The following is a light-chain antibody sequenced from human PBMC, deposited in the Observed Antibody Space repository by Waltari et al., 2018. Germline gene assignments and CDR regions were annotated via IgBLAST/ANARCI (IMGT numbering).Light chain of an antibody. V-gene: IGLV2-14*03. CDR2: NVS. CDR1: SRDVGGHKE. J-gene: IGLJ2*01. CDR3: CSYTGSRTRVV. Sequence: QSALTQPASVSGSPGQSIAISCTGTSRDVGGHKEVSWYQQHPGEAPKLIIYNVSNRPSGVSNRFSGSKSGNTASLTISGLQAEDEAEYYCCSYTGSRTRVVFGGGTKLIVL.